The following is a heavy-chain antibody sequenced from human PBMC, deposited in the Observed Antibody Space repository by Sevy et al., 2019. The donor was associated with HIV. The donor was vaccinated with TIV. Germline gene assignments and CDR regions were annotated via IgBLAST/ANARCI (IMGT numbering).Heavy chain of an antibody. D-gene: IGHD6-19*01. CDR2: IYTSGST. V-gene: IGHV4-4*07. CDR3: ASVIEVAGRVSFDI. Sequence: SETLSLTCTVSGGSISSYYWSWIRQPAGKGLEWIGRIYTSGSTNYNPSLKSRVTMSVDTSKNQFSLKLSSVTAADTAVYYCASVIEVAGRVSFDIWGQGTMVTVSS. CDR1: GGSISSYY. J-gene: IGHJ3*02.